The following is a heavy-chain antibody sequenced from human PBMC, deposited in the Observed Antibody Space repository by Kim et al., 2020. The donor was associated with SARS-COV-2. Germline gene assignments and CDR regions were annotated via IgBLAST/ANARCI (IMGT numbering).Heavy chain of an antibody. CDR1: GYTFTSYG. D-gene: IGHD6-19*01. J-gene: IGHJ6*02. Sequence: ASVKVSCKASGYTFTSYGISWVRQAPGQGLEWMGWISAYNGNTNYAQKLQGRVTMTTDTSTSTAYMELRSLRSDDTAVYYCARAISPNFQWLVPEVRRPSKLDVWGQGTTVTVSS. V-gene: IGHV1-18*01. CDR3: ARAISPNFQWLVPEVRRPSKLDV. CDR2: ISAYNGNT.